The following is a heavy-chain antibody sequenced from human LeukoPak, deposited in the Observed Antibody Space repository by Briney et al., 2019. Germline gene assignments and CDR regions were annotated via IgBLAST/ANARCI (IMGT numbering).Heavy chain of an antibody. CDR1: GGSFSGYY. CDR2: INHSVST. V-gene: IGHV4-34*01. Sequence: PESLSLTCALHGGSFSGYYWCWIRPPPREGGGWIGEINHSVSTNYTPSLKSRVTISVDTSKNQFSLKLSSVTAADTAVYYCARVRAYDYVWGSYRYIPRYFDYWGQGTLVTVSS. D-gene: IGHD3-16*02. J-gene: IGHJ4*02. CDR3: ARVRAYDYVWGSYRYIPRYFDY.